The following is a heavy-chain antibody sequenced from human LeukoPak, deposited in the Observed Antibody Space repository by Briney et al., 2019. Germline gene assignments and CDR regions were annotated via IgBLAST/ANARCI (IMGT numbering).Heavy chain of an antibody. J-gene: IGHJ6*02. V-gene: IGHV3-21*01. CDR3: ARDRGPMVNYYYYYGMDV. Sequence: GGSLRLSCAASGFTFSSYSMNWVRQAPGKGLEWVSSISGSSSYIYYADSVKGRFTISRDNAKNSLYLQMNSLRAEDTAVYYCARDRGPMVNYYYYYGMDVWGQGTTVTVSS. CDR2: ISGSSSYI. CDR1: GFTFSSYS. D-gene: IGHD3-10*01.